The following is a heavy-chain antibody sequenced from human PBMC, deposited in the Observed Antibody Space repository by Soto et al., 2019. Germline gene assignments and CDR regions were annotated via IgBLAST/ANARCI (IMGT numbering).Heavy chain of an antibody. CDR1: GGTFSSYA. J-gene: IGHJ6*02. D-gene: IGHD3-3*01. Sequence: QVQLVQSGAEVKKPGSSVKVSCKASGGTFSSYAISWVRQAPGQGLEWMGGIIPIFGTANYAQKFQGRVTITADESTSRAYMELRSLRSEDTAVYYCARGITIFGVVIQTYYGMDVWGQGTTVTVSS. CDR2: IIPIFGTA. V-gene: IGHV1-69*12. CDR3: ARGITIFGVVIQTYYGMDV.